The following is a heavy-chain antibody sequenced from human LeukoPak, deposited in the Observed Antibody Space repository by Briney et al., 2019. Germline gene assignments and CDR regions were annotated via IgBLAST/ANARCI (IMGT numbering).Heavy chain of an antibody. D-gene: IGHD6-19*01. CDR2: INSNSGDT. Sequence: ASVTLSCKASGYTFTDYYIHWVRQAPGQGLEWMGWINSNSGDTKYAQKFQGRVTMTRDTSISTAYMDLSSDDTAVYYCAREGGQWPHNFDYWGQGTLVTVSS. CDR3: AREGGQWPHNFDY. J-gene: IGHJ4*02. V-gene: IGHV1-2*02. CDR1: GYTFTDYY.